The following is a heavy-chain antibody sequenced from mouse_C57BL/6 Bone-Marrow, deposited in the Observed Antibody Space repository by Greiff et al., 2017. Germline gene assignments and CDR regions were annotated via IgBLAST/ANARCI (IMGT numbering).Heavy chain of an antibody. CDR1: GFNIKDDY. J-gene: IGHJ1*03. CDR2: IDPENGDT. CDR3: TTDYYGSHWYFEV. D-gene: IGHD1-1*01. Sequence: VQLKQSGAELVRPGASVKLSCTASGFNIKDDYMHWVKQRPEQGLEWIGWIDPENGDTEYASKFQGKATITAATASNTAYLQLSSLTSEDTAVYYCTTDYYGSHWYFEVWGTGTTVTVSS. V-gene: IGHV14-4*01.